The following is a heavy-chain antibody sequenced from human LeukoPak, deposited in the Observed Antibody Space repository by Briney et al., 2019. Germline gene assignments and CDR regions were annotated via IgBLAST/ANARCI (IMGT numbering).Heavy chain of an antibody. D-gene: IGHD3-10*01. CDR3: AKDRTGSYYSALDY. V-gene: IGHV3-23*01. Sequence: GGSLRLSCAASGFTFDTNVMSWVRQAPGKGLEWVSLISGSGDNTYYADSVRGRFTISRDNSKNTLYMQMNSLRAEDTAVYYCAKDRTGSYYSALDYWGQGTLVTVSS. CDR1: GFTFDTNV. CDR2: ISGSGDNT. J-gene: IGHJ4*02.